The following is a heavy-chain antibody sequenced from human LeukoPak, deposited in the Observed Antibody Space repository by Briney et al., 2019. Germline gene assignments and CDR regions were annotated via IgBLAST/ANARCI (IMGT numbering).Heavy chain of an antibody. J-gene: IGHJ4*02. Sequence: SQTLSLTCTVSGGSISSGGYYWSWIRQHPGKGLEWIGYIYYSGSTYYNPSLKSRVTTSVDTSKNQFSLKLSSETAADTAVYYCARDHYYDSSGYSRGLDYWGQGTLVTVSS. CDR3: ARDHYYDSSGYSRGLDY. D-gene: IGHD3-22*01. V-gene: IGHV4-31*03. CDR1: GGSISSGGYY. CDR2: IYYSGST.